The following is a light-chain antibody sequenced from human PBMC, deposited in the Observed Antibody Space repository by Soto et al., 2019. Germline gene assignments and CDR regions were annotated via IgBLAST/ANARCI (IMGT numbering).Light chain of an antibody. CDR3: AAWDDSLNGPV. CDR2: AND. Sequence: QSVLTQPPSASGTPGQRVTISCFGSSSNIGGNTVNWYQQLPGTAPKLLIYANDQRPSGVPDRFSGSKSGTSASLAISGLQSDDEADYYCAAWDDSLNGPVFGGGTQLTVL. J-gene: IGLJ7*01. CDR1: SSNIGGNT. V-gene: IGLV1-44*01.